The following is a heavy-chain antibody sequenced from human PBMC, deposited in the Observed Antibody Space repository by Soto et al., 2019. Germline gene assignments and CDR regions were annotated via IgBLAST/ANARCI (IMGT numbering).Heavy chain of an antibody. CDR2: IIPIFGTA. V-gene: IGHV1-69*13. CDR3: AREIGYCSSTSCYSRSYYYYGMDV. D-gene: IGHD2-2*03. CDR1: GGTFSSYA. J-gene: IGHJ6*02. Sequence: SVKVSCKASGGTFSSYAISWVRQAPGQGLEWMGGIIPIFGTANYAQKFQGGVTITADESTSTAYMELSSLRSEDTAVYYCAREIGYCSSTSCYSRSYYYYGMDVWGQRTTVTVSS.